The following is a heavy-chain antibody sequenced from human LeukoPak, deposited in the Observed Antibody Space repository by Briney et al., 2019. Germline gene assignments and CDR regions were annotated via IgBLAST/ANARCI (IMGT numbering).Heavy chain of an antibody. CDR3: ARLSGSYAPFDY. D-gene: IGHD1-26*01. V-gene: IGHV4-39*01. Sequence: SETLSLTCTVSGGSISSSSYYWGWIRQPPGKGLEWIGSIYYSGSTYYNPSLKSRVTISVDTSKNRFSLKLSSVTAADTAVYYCARLSGSYAPFDYWGQGTLVTVSS. J-gene: IGHJ4*02. CDR1: GGSISSSSYY. CDR2: IYYSGST.